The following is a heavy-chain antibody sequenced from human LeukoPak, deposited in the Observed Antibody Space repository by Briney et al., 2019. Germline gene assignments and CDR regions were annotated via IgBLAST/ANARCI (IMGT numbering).Heavy chain of an antibody. J-gene: IGHJ4*02. Sequence: SETLSLTCAAYGGSFSGYYWIWIRQPPGKGLEWIGEINHSGSTNYNPSLKSRVTISVDTSKNQFSLKLSSVTAADTAVYYCARVAIAAAAPCDYWGQGTLVTVSS. V-gene: IGHV4-34*01. D-gene: IGHD6-13*01. CDR2: INHSGST. CDR3: ARVAIAAAAPCDY. CDR1: GGSFSGYY.